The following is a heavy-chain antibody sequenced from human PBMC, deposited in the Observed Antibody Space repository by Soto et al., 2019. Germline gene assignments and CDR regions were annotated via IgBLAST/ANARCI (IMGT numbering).Heavy chain of an antibody. Sequence: GGSLRLSCAASGFTFSSYAMSWVRQAPGKGLEWVSAISGSGGSTYYADSVKGRFTISRDNSKNTLYLQMNSLRAEDTAVYYCAKDMLPRSDYGDYGSYFDYWGQGTLVTVSS. D-gene: IGHD4-17*01. CDR2: ISGSGGST. CDR3: AKDMLPRSDYGDYGSYFDY. J-gene: IGHJ4*02. CDR1: GFTFSSYA. V-gene: IGHV3-23*01.